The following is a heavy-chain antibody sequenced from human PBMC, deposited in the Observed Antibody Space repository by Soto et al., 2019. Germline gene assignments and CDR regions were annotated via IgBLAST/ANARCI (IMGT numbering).Heavy chain of an antibody. Sequence: QVQLVQSGAEVKKPGASVKVSCKASGYTFTGYYMHWVRQAPGQGLEWMGWINPNSGGTNYAQKFQGWVTMTRDTSISTAYMELRRLRSDDTAVYYCARDRCSGGSCFYDYWGQGTLVTVSS. CDR1: GYTFTGYY. CDR2: INPNSGGT. CDR3: ARDRCSGGSCFYDY. D-gene: IGHD2-15*01. J-gene: IGHJ4*02. V-gene: IGHV1-2*04.